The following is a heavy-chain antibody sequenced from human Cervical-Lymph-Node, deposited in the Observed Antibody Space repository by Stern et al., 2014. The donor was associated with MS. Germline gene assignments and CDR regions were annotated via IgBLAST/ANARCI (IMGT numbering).Heavy chain of an antibody. V-gene: IGHV1-58*01. CDR1: GFTFTSSA. J-gene: IGHJ6*02. CDR3: AAGNITGTTPGMDV. CDR2: IVVGSGNT. Sequence: QLVQSGPEVKKPGTSVKVSCKASGFTFTSSAVQWGRQARGQRLEWIGWIVVGSGNTNYAQKFQERVTITRDMSTSTAYMELSSLRSEDTAVYYCAAGNITGTTPGMDVWGQGTTVTVSS. D-gene: IGHD1-7*01.